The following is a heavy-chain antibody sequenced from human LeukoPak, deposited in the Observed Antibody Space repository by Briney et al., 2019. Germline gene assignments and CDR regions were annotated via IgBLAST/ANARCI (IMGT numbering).Heavy chain of an antibody. Sequence: GGSLRLSCAASKFTFSTFSMSWVRQAPGKGLEWVSSISGSGGYTYYADSVKGRFTISRDNSKNTLYLQMNSLRAEDTAVYYCARRITMIVVVVNGGYFDYWGQGTLVTVSS. CDR3: ARRITMIVVVVNGGYFDY. J-gene: IGHJ4*02. CDR1: KFTFSTFS. CDR2: ISGSGGYT. V-gene: IGHV3-23*01. D-gene: IGHD3-22*01.